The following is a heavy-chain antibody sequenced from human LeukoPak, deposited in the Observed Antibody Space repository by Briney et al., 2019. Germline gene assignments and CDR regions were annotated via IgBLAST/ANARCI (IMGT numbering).Heavy chain of an antibody. J-gene: IGHJ4*02. CDR3: IRVPY. Sequence: GGSLRLSCAVSGFTFNKYYMHWVRQAPGKGLEGVSRISSDGSNTNYADSVKGRFTISRDNAKNTLYLQMNSLRAEDTAVYYCIRVPYWGQGALVTVSS. CDR2: ISSDGSNT. CDR1: GFTFNKYY. V-gene: IGHV3-74*01.